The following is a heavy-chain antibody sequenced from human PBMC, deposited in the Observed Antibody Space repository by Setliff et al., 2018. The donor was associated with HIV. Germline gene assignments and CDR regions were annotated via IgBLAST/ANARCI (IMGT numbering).Heavy chain of an antibody. V-gene: IGHV4-61*02. J-gene: IGHJ4*02. CDR1: GGSISSGSYY. CDR3: ARGIHSYGYLFDY. D-gene: IGHD5-18*01. Sequence: PSETLSLTCTVSGGSISSGSYYWSWIRQPAGKGLEWIGRIYTSGSTNYNPSLKSRVSISVDTSKNQFSLKLSSVTAADTAVYYCARGIHSYGYLFDYWGQGTLVTVSS. CDR2: IYTSGST.